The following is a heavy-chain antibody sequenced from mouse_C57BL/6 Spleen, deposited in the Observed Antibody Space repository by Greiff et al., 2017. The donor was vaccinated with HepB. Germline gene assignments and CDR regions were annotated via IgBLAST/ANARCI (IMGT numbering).Heavy chain of an antibody. CDR3: ARDRRGYFDD. CDR1: GFTFSDYY. Sequence: EVQRVESEGGLVQPGSSMKLSCTASGFTFSDYYMAWVRQVPEKGLEWVANINYDGSSTYYLDSLKSRFIISRDNAKNILYLQMSSLKSEDTATYYCARDRRGYFDDWGQGTTLTVSS. J-gene: IGHJ2*01. CDR2: INYDGSST. V-gene: IGHV5-16*01.